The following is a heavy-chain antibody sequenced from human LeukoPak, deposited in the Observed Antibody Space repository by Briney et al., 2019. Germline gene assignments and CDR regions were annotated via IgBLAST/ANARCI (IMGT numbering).Heavy chain of an antibody. CDR1: GFTFSNYN. CDR2: ITSSGTYI. J-gene: IGHJ4*02. CDR3: ASAPHSWEFDY. Sequence: GGSLRLSCAASGFTFSNYNMNWVRQAPGKALEWVSSITSSGTYIFYADSVKGRFTISRDNAKNSLYLQMNSLRAEDTAVYYCASAPHSWEFDYWGQGTLVTVSS. D-gene: IGHD1-26*01. V-gene: IGHV3-21*01.